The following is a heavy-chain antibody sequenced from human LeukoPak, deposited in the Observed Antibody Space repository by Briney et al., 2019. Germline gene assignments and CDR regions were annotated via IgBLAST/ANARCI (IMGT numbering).Heavy chain of an antibody. Sequence: PSQTLSLTCAVSGGSISSGCYSWSWIRQPPGKGLEWIGYIYHSGSTYYNPSLKSRVTISVDRSKNQFSLKLSSVTAADTAVYYCARSGIAARSYYYYGMDVWGQGTTVTVSS. CDR1: GGSISSGCYS. CDR2: IYHSGST. J-gene: IGHJ6*02. D-gene: IGHD6-6*01. V-gene: IGHV4-30-2*01. CDR3: ARSGIAARSYYYYGMDV.